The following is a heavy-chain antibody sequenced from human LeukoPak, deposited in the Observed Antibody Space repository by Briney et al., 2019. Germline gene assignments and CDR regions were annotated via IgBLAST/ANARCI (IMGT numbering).Heavy chain of an antibody. V-gene: IGHV4-39*07. J-gene: IGHJ1*01. CDR3: ASAYYDFWSGYYTSEYFQH. CDR2: IYYSGTT. D-gene: IGHD3-3*01. Sequence: SETLSLTCTVSGGSISSSNYYWGWIRQPPGKGLEWIASIYYSGTTYYNPSLKSRVTISVDTSKNQFSLKLSSVTAADTAVYYCASAYYDFWSGYYTSEYFQHWGQGTLVTVSS. CDR1: GGSISSSNYY.